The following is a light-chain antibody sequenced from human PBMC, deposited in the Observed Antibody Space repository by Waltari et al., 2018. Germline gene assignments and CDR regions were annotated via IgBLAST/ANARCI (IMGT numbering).Light chain of an antibody. V-gene: IGKV1-33*01. CDR2: DAS. Sequence: IKMTQSPSSLSASLGYRVTITCQASQDISRYLNWYQQKAGKAPKLLISDASNVEAGVPSRFSGGGSGTDFTCTISSLQPEDIATYYCQQYDNRRLTFGGGTKVEIK. J-gene: IGKJ4*01. CDR3: QQYDNRRLT. CDR1: QDISRY.